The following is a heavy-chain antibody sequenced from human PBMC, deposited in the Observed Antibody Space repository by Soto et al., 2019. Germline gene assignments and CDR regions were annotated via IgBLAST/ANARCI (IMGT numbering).Heavy chain of an antibody. CDR2: IYYSGST. V-gene: IGHV4-39*01. J-gene: IGHJ1*01. CDR1: GGSISSSSYY. D-gene: IGHD1-26*01. CDR3: ASSAGATGYFQH. Sequence: SETLSLTCTVSGGSISSSSYYWGWIRQPPGKGLEWIGSIYYSGSTYYNPSLKSRVTISVDTSKNQFSLKLSSVTAADTAVYYCASSAGATGYFQHWGQGTLVTVSS.